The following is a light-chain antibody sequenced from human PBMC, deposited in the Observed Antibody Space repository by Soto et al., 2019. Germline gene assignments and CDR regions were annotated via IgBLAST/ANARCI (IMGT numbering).Light chain of an antibody. CDR1: SSNIGAGYD. V-gene: IGLV1-40*01. Sequence: QSVLTQPPSVSGAPGQRVTISCTGNSSNIGAGYDVHWYQQLPGTAPKLLIYGNSNRPSGVPDRFSGSKSGTSASLAITGLQAEDEADYYCQSYDSSLSGSVFGGGTKVTVL. J-gene: IGLJ2*01. CDR3: QSYDSSLSGSV. CDR2: GNS.